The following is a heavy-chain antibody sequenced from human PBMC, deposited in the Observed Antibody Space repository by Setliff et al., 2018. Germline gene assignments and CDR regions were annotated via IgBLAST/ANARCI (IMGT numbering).Heavy chain of an antibody. V-gene: IGHV4-39*01. D-gene: IGHD3-10*01. Sequence: SETLSLTCTVSGASISSGTYYWAWIRQPPGKGLEWIGEIMPGSDTLYSPSLESRLTITIDTSKSQFSLKLSSVTAADTAVYYCARHATYYYGSGNLPFDSWGQGTLVTVSS. CDR2: IMPGSDT. CDR1: GASISSGTYY. CDR3: ARHATYYYGSGNLPFDS. J-gene: IGHJ4*02.